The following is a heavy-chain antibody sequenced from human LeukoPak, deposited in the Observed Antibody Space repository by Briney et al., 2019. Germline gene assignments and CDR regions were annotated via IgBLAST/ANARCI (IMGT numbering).Heavy chain of an antibody. Sequence: PGGSLRLSCAASGFTFSDYYMSWIRQAPGKGLEWVSYISSSGSTTYYADSVKGRFTISRDNSKNTLYLQMNSLRAEDTAVYYCAKVRLRYFDWTTRAGVDFDYWGQGTLVTVSS. D-gene: IGHD3-9*01. J-gene: IGHJ4*02. CDR2: ISSSGSTT. V-gene: IGHV3-11*01. CDR1: GFTFSDYY. CDR3: AKVRLRYFDWTTRAGVDFDY.